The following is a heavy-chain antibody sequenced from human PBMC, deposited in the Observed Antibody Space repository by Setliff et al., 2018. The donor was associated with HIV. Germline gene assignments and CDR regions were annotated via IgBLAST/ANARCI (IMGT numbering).Heavy chain of an antibody. V-gene: IGHV4-4*09. Sequence: KPSETLSLTCTVSGGSISSYYWSWIRQPPGKGLEWIGYIYTSGSTNYNPSRKSRVTISVDTSKNQFSLKLSSVTAADTAVYYCARGLSCYDPGGFDYWGQGTMVTVSS. J-gene: IGHJ4*02. CDR1: GGSISSYY. D-gene: IGHD2-2*01. CDR3: ARGLSCYDPGGFDY. CDR2: IYTSGST.